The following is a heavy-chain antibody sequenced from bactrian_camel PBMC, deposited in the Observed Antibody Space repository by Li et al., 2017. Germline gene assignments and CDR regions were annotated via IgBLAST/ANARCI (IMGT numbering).Heavy chain of an antibody. J-gene: IGHJ4*01. V-gene: IGHV3S6*01. CDR1: GFTFTNYW. D-gene: IGHD2*01. CDR2: IHSDGSDT. Sequence: VQLVESGGGLVQPGGSLRLSCAASGFTFTNYWMHWVRQAPGKGLEWVSSIHSDGSDTYYADSVKGRFTISRDNAKNTVYLQMNSLKSEDTALYYCSKADGGYFRYEFNYWGQGTQVTVS. CDR3: SKADGGYFRYEFNY.